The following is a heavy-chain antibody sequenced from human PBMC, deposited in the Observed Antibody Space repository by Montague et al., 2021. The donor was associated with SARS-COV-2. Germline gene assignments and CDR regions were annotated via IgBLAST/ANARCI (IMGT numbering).Heavy chain of an antibody. D-gene: IGHD4-23*01. CDR3: ARHVDPCGGNCRNWYFDL. J-gene: IGHJ2*01. CDR1: GFTFSRYSLN. V-gene: IGHV4-39*01. Sequence: LRLSCAASGFTFSRYSLNWVRQLPGKGLEWIGSISYSGSTYYXXXLXXXVTXSVDTSKNQFSLKLISLTAADTAMYYCARHVDPCGGNCRNWYFDLWGRATLVTVSS. CDR2: ISYSGST.